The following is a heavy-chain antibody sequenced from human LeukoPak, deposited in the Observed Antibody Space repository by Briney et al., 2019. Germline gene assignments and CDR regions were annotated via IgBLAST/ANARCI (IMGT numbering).Heavy chain of an antibody. CDR2: INHSGST. J-gene: IGHJ4*02. V-gene: IGHV4-34*01. CDR1: GGSFSGYY. CDR3: ARVVRLAMVRGVIINVWYGSYVDY. D-gene: IGHD3-10*01. Sequence: PSETLSLTCAVYGGSFSGYYWSWIRQPPGKGLEWIGEINHSGSTNYNPSLKSRVTISVDTSKNQFSLKLSSVTAADTAVYYCARVVRLAMVRGVIINVWYGSYVDYWGQGTLVTVSS.